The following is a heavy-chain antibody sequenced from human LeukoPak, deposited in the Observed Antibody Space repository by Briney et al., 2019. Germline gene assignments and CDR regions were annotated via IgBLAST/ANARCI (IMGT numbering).Heavy chain of an antibody. CDR2: IYHSGST. Sequence: ASETLSLTCAVSGYSISSGYYWGWIRQPPGKGLEWIGSIYHSGSTYYNPSLKSRVTISVDTSKNQFSLKLSSVTAADTAVYYCARDGGYSYGTSNPIFDIWGQGTMVTVSS. J-gene: IGHJ3*02. V-gene: IGHV4-38-2*02. D-gene: IGHD5-18*01. CDR3: ARDGGYSYGTSNPIFDI. CDR1: GYSISSGYY.